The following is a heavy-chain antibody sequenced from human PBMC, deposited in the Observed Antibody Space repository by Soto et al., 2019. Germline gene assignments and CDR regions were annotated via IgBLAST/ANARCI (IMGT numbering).Heavy chain of an antibody. Sequence: ASVKVSCKASGYTFDSYGISWVRQAPGQGLEWMGWISPYNGNTNFAQKVQGRVTMTTDASTTTAYMELRSLRSDDTAVYYCARLPSDGFGLYYGMDVWGQGTTVTVSS. CDR3: ARLPSDGFGLYYGMDV. CDR2: ISPYNGNT. V-gene: IGHV1-18*04. J-gene: IGHJ6*02. D-gene: IGHD3-10*01. CDR1: GYTFDSYG.